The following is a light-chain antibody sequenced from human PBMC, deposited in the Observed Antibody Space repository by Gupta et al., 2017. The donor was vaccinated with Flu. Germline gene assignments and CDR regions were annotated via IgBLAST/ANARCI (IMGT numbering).Light chain of an antibody. CDR1: QSISSS. CDR3: QHDGKFRT. V-gene: IGKV1-5*03. J-gene: IGKJ1*01. CDR2: EAS. Sequence: SPSNMSASVGDRSTSTCRDSQSISSSLDRYQHEPVRAPKLMIYEASAGKSRGTGRFSGTGSVKEFALTSMSRQNDDFADYYGQHDGKFRTFGQGTKVEIK.